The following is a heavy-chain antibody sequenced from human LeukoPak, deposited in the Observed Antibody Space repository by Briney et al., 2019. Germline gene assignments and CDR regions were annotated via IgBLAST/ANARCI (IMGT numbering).Heavy chain of an antibody. CDR3: ARESDSSGWYPTYFDY. J-gene: IGHJ4*02. D-gene: IGHD6-19*01. CDR2: ISYDGSSK. Sequence: GGSLRLSCAASGFTFSTYAMHWVRQAPGKGLEWVAVISYDGSSKYYADSVKGRFTISRDNSKNTLYLQMNSLRAEDTAVYYCARESDSSGWYPTYFDYWGQGTLVTVSS. CDR1: GFTFSTYA. V-gene: IGHV3-30*14.